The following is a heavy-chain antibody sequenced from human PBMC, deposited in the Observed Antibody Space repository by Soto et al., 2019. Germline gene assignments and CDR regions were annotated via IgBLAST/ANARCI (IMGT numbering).Heavy chain of an antibody. CDR1: GFTFGNYV. J-gene: IGHJ4*02. V-gene: IGHV3-74*03. CDR2: MTGDGRTT. Sequence: PGGSLRLSCAASGFTFGNYVMHWVRQPPGKGPGWVSRMTGDGRTTQYADSVNGRFTASRDNAKSTLYLQMNSLRAEDTAVYYCATAEVDYWGPGTLVTVPS. CDR3: ATAEVDY.